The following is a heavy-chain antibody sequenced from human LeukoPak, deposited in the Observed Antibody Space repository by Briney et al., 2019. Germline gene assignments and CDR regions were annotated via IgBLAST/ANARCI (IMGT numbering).Heavy chain of an antibody. J-gene: IGHJ3*02. Sequence: KPSQTLSLTCAVSGGSLSSGHSSWNWFRQPPGKGLEWIGYIYHSGSTYYNPSLKSRVAISVDKSKNQFSLKLRSVTAADTALYYWARGGTAFDIWGQGTMVTVSS. CDR2: IYHSGST. CDR3: ARGGTAFDI. CDR1: GGSLSSGHSS. V-gene: IGHV4-30-2*01. D-gene: IGHD1-26*01.